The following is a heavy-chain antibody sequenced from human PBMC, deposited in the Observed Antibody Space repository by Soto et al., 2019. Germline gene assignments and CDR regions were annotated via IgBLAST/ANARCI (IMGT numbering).Heavy chain of an antibody. CDR3: AKGLNKVKIPLRFLEWLAGPMGFDP. V-gene: IGHV3-30*18. D-gene: IGHD3-3*01. CDR1: GFTFSSYG. J-gene: IGHJ5*02. Sequence: PGGSLRLSCAASGFTFSSYGMHWVRQAPGKGLEWVAVISYDGSNKYYADSVKGRFTISRDNSKNTLYLQMNSPRAEDTAVYYCAKGLNKVKIPLRFLEWLAGPMGFDPWGQGTLVTVSS. CDR2: ISYDGSNK.